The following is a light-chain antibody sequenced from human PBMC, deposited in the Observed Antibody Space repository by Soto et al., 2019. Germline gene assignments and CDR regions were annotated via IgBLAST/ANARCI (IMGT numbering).Light chain of an antibody. CDR2: EVS. Sequence: QSALTQPASVSGSPGQSITISCTGTSSDVGDYNYVSWYQQHPGKAPKLMIFEVSNRPSGVSNRFSGSKSGNTASLTISGLQAEDEADYYCTSYTTSSSTYVFGTGTKRTVL. CDR1: SSDVGDYNY. J-gene: IGLJ1*01. V-gene: IGLV2-14*01. CDR3: TSYTTSSSTYV.